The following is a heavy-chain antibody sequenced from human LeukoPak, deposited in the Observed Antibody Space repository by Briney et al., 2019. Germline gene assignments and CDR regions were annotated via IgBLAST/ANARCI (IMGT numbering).Heavy chain of an antibody. CDR3: ARGDDYDYVWGSYRPTRSDY. CDR1: GGSISSSNR. V-gene: IGHV4-4*02. J-gene: IGHJ4*02. D-gene: IGHD3-16*02. CDR2: IYHSGST. Sequence: SGTLSLTCAVSGGSISSSNRWSWVRQPPGKGLEWIGEIYHSGSTYYNPSLKSRVTISVDKSKNQFSLKLSSVTAADTAVYYCARGDDYDYVWGSYRPTRSDYWGQGTLVTVSS.